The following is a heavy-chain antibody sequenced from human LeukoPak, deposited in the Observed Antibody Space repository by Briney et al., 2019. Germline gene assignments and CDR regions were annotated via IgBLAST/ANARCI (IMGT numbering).Heavy chain of an antibody. CDR2: ISSSSSYI. CDR3: ARDPGGSYFLGTAFDI. D-gene: IGHD1-26*01. CDR1: GFTFSSYS. V-gene: IGHV3-21*01. J-gene: IGHJ3*02. Sequence: GGSLTLSCAASGFTFSSYSMIWVRQAPGKGLEWVSSISSSSSYIYYADSVKGRFTISRDNAKNSLYLQMNSLRAEDTAVYYCARDPGGSYFLGTAFDIWGQGTMVTVSS.